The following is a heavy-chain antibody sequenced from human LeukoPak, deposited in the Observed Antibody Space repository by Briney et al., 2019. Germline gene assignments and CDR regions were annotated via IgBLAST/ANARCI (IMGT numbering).Heavy chain of an antibody. CDR1: GNYG. CDR2: ISGSGSNT. J-gene: IGHJ4*02. V-gene: IGHV3-23*01. Sequence: PGGSLRLFCAASGNYGMNWVRQAPGKGLEWVSAISGSGSNTYYADSVKGRFTISRDNSKNTVYLQVNSLRAEDTAVYYCAKNRPAVRGDDRPWGQGSLVTVSS. D-gene: IGHD3-10*01. CDR3: AKNRPAVRGDDRP.